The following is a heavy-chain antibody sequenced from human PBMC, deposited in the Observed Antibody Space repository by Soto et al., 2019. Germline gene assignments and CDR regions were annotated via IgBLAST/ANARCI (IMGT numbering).Heavy chain of an antibody. V-gene: IGHV1-69*01. CDR3: ARGRRGYSSAPRYYFDY. D-gene: IGHD5-18*01. Sequence: QVQLVQSGSEVKKPGSSVKVSCKASGGSFSSNPISWVRQAPGQGLEWMAGIIPIFATVHYAQKFQGRVTITADESTRTAYMELTRLRSEDTAVYFCARGRRGYSSAPRYYFDYWGQGTLVTVSS. CDR2: IIPIFATV. CDR1: GGSFSSNP. J-gene: IGHJ4*02.